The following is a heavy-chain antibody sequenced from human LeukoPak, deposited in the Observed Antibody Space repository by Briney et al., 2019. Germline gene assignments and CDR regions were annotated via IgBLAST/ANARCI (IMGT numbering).Heavy chain of an antibody. CDR1: GLTFSSYA. D-gene: IGHD6-19*01. J-gene: IGHJ4*02. CDR3: AKDSSGRQPSTDLDH. V-gene: IGHV3-23*01. Sequence: GGSLRLSCAASGLTFSSYAMSWVRQAPGKGLEWVSAISGSGGSTYYADSVKGRFTISRDNSKNTLYLQMNSLRAEDTAVYYCAKDSSGRQPSTDLDHWGQGTLVTVSS. CDR2: ISGSGGST.